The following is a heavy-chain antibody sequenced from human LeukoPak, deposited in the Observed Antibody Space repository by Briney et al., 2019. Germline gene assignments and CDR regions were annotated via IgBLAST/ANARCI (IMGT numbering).Heavy chain of an antibody. J-gene: IGHJ4*02. CDR2: IRGIDDTT. CDR1: GFTFSTYA. Sequence: GGSLRLSCAASGFTFSTYAMNWVRQAPGKGLEWVSSIRGIDDTTYYADSVKGRFTISRDDSRRTLYLQMNSLRADDTALYYCAKSFLGFSYGKIDSWGRGTLVTVSS. V-gene: IGHV3-23*01. CDR3: AKSFLGFSYGKIDS. D-gene: IGHD5-18*01.